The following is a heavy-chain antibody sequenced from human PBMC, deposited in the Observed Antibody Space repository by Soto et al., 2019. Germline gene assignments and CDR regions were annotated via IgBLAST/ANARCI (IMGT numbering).Heavy chain of an antibody. D-gene: IGHD1-1*01. CDR3: ARDLQRILGLDY. Sequence: GASVKVSCKASGGTFSSYTISWVRQAPGQGLEWMGRIIPILGIANYAQKFQGRVTITADKSTSTAYMELSSLRSEDTAVYYCARDLQRILGLDYWGQGTLVTVSS. CDR1: GGTFSSYT. J-gene: IGHJ4*02. V-gene: IGHV1-69*04. CDR2: IIPILGIA.